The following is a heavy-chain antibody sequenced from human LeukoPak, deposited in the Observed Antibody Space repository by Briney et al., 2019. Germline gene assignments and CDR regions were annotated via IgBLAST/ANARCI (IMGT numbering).Heavy chain of an antibody. CDR1: GGSISSYY. V-gene: IGHV4-4*07. CDR2: IYTSGST. Sequence: SETLSLTCTVSGGSISSYYWSWIRQPAGKGLEWIGRIYTSGSTNYNPSLQSRVTMSVDTSKNQFSLKLSSVTAADTAVYYCARTKGGYDSFWFDPWGQGTLVTVSS. CDR3: ARTKGGYDSFWFDP. J-gene: IGHJ5*02. D-gene: IGHD5-12*01.